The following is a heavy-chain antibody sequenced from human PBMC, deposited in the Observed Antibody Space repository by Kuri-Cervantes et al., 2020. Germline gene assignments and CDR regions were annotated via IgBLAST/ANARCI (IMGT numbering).Heavy chain of an antibody. CDR2: INAYNGDT. D-gene: IGHD5-24*01. CDR1: GYTFTSYG. Sequence: ASVKVSCKASGYTFTSYGISWVRQAPGQGLEWMGWINAYNGDTNYAQNLQGRVTMTTDTSTSTAYMELRSLRSEDTAVYYCARRQGRRDGYNYAPFFDYWGQGTLVTVSS. V-gene: IGHV1-18*01. J-gene: IGHJ4*02. CDR3: ARRQGRRDGYNYAPFFDY.